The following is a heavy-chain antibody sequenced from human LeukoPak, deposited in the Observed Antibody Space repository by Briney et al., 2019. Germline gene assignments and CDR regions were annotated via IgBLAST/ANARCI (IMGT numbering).Heavy chain of an antibody. Sequence: GVSLKISCKGSGYSFTSYWIGWVRQMPGKGLEWMGIICPGDSDTRYSPSFQGQVTISADKSISTAYLQWSSLKASDTAMYYCARLGVTIFGVADSPDYWGQGTLVTVSS. CDR2: ICPGDSDT. D-gene: IGHD3-3*01. CDR1: GYSFTSYW. CDR3: ARLGVTIFGVADSPDY. J-gene: IGHJ4*02. V-gene: IGHV5-51*01.